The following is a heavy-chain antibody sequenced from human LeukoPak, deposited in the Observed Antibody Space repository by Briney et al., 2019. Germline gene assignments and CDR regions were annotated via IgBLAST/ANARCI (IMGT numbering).Heavy chain of an antibody. CDR3: ARGTSGYNVDHFDY. J-gene: IGHJ4*02. Sequence: GGSLRLSCAASGFTFGTYSMNWVRQAPGKGLEWVSYISSSTRTIYYADSVKGRFTIPRDNAKNSLYLQMNSLRAEDTAVYYCARGTSGYNVDHFDYWGQGTLVTVSS. CDR2: ISSSTRTI. CDR1: GFTFGTYS. V-gene: IGHV3-48*04. D-gene: IGHD3-22*01.